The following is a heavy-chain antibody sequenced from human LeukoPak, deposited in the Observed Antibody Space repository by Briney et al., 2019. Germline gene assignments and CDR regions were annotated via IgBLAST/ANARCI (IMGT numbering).Heavy chain of an antibody. CDR1: GFTFSSYS. Sequence: GSLRLSCAASGFTFSSYSMNWVRQAPGKGLEWVSSISSSSSYIYYADSVKGRFTISRDNAKNSLYLQMNSLRAEDTAVYYCARSIAVALSPVDYWGQGTLVTVSS. J-gene: IGHJ4*02. CDR2: ISSSSSYI. D-gene: IGHD6-19*01. V-gene: IGHV3-21*01. CDR3: ARSIAVALSPVDY.